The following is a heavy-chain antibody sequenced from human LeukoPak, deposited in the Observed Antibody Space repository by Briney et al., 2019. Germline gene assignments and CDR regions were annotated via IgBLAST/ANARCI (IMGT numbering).Heavy chain of an antibody. V-gene: IGHV4-59*01. J-gene: IGHJ3*02. D-gene: IGHD3-3*01. CDR1: GGSISSYY. Sequence: PSETLSLTCTVSGGSISSYYWSWIRQPPGKGLEWIGYIYYSGSTNYNPSLKSRVTISVDTSKNQFSLKLSSVTAADTAVYYCARSHGILEWLLFADAFDIWGQGTMVTVSS. CDR2: IYYSGST. CDR3: ARSHGILEWLLFADAFDI.